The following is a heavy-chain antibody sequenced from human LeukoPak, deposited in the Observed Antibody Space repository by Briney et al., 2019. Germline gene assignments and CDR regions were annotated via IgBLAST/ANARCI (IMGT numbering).Heavy chain of an antibody. D-gene: IGHD1-26*01. V-gene: IGHV3-66*01. Sequence: PGGSLRFSCAASGFTVNSNYMSWVRQAPGKGLEWVSVVYSGDRTYYADSVKGRFTISRDDSTNTLYLLMNSLRAEDTAVYYCARGYLIDYWGQGTLVTVSS. CDR1: GFTVNSNY. J-gene: IGHJ4*02. CDR2: VYSGDRT. CDR3: ARGYLIDY.